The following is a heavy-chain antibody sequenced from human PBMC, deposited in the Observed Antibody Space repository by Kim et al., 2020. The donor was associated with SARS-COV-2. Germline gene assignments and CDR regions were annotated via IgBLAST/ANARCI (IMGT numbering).Heavy chain of an antibody. V-gene: IGHV3-66*02. D-gene: IGHD2-15*01. J-gene: IGHJ4*02. CDR2: SR. CDR3: ARSDGYSYFDY. Sequence: SRSYDDSVKGRFTIYRDKSTNALYLQKDSLGAEDTAVYYCARSDGYSYFDYWGQGTLVTVSS.